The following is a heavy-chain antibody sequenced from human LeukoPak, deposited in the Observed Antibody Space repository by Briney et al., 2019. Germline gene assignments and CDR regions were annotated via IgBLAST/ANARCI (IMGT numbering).Heavy chain of an antibody. CDR3: AREDTGGLDY. D-gene: IGHD2-8*02. V-gene: IGHV4-59*01. CDR1: GGSISSYY. J-gene: IGHJ4*02. CDR2: IYHSGST. Sequence: SETLSLTCTVSGGSISSYYWSWIRQPPGKGLEWIGYIYHSGSTNYNPSLKSRVTISVDTSKNQFSLKLSSVTAADTAVYYCAREDTGGLDYWGQGILVTVSP.